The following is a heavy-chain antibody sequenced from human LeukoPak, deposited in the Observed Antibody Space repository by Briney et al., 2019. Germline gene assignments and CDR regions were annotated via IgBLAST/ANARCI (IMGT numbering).Heavy chain of an antibody. J-gene: IGHJ3*01. CDR1: GFQFNSHA. D-gene: IGHD6-19*01. V-gene: IGHV3-23*01. CDR3: AKADSSGWYPPGCDAFDV. Sequence: PGGSLKTSCCAPGFQFNSHAQSRVRPAPGKGLGWVPVFIASACSTYYGHSVRGRFTLYRDNTNNTVSQQMSSLRAEDTAVDFCAKADSSGWYPPGCDAFDVGGQGTRVTVSS. CDR2: FIASACST.